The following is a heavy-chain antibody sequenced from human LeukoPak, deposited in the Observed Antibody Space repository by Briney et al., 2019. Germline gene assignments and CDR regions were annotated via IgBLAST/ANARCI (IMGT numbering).Heavy chain of an antibody. CDR2: ISAYNGNT. J-gene: IGHJ4*02. D-gene: IGHD6-19*01. CDR3: ARESRAETAVAGYFDY. CDR1: GYTFTSYG. V-gene: IGHV1-18*01. Sequence: ASVKVSCKASGYTFTSYGISWVRQAPGQGLEWMGWISAYNGNTNYAQKLQGRVTMTTDTSTSTAYMELRSLRSDDTAVYYCARESRAETAVAGYFDYWGQGTLVTVSS.